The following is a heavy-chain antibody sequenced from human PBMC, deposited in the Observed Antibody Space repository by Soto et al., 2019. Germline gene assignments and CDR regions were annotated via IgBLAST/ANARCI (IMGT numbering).Heavy chain of an antibody. D-gene: IGHD2-15*01. CDR3: ARDQNCSGGSCYRAVIGSYNLFDP. J-gene: IGHJ5*02. CDR2: ISSSSSYI. V-gene: IGHV3-21*06. Sequence: EVQLVESGGGLVKPGGSLRLSCAASGFTFSSYSMNWVRQAPGKGLEWVSAISSSSSYIYYADSVKGRFTISSDNAKNSLYLQMNSLRAEDTDVYYCARDQNCSGGSCYRAVIGSYNLFDPWGQGTLVTVSS. CDR1: GFTFSSYS.